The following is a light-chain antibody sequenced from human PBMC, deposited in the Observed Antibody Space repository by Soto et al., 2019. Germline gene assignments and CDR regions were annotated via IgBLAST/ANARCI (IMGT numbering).Light chain of an antibody. CDR3: QQYTDWPLT. V-gene: IGKV3-20*01. CDR2: GVS. Sequence: VMTQSPATLSVSPGERASLSCRASQSVTSNYLALYQQKPGQAPRLLIYGVSSRATGVPDRFSGSGSGTDFTLTISRLEPEDFAVYYCQQYTDWPLTFGQGTKVDIK. CDR1: QSVTSNY. J-gene: IGKJ1*01.